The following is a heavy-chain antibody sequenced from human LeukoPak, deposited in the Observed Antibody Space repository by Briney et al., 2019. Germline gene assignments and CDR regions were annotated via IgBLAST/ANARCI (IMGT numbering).Heavy chain of an antibody. Sequence: PGGSLRLSCAASGFTVSSNYMSWVRQAPGKGLEWVSVIYSGGSTYYADSVKGRFTISRDNSKDTLYLQMNSLRAEDTAVYYCARLILTGYLFDYWGQGTLVTVSS. D-gene: IGHD3-9*01. V-gene: IGHV3-53*01. J-gene: IGHJ4*02. CDR3: ARLILTGYLFDY. CDR2: IYSGGST. CDR1: GFTVSSNY.